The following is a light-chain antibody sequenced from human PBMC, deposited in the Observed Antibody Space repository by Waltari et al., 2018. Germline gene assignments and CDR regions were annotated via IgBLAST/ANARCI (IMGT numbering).Light chain of an antibody. Sequence: TQTPGTLSLSPGESAPLSCRPSQSVSSNFLAWYQQKPGEAPRLLLYGASSRATGIPDRFSGSGSGTGFTLTISRLEPEDFAVYYCQQYVSSPLTFGGGTKVEIK. CDR3: QQYVSSPLT. J-gene: IGKJ4*01. V-gene: IGKV3-20*01. CDR2: GAS. CDR1: QSVSSNF.